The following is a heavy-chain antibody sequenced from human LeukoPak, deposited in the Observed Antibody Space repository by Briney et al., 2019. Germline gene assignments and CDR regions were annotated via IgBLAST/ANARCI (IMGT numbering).Heavy chain of an antibody. V-gene: IGHV3-9*01. CDR3: ARVDSGSYDY. CDR1: GFTFDDYA. Sequence: GGSLRLSCAASGFTFDDYAMHRVRQAPGKGLEWVSGISWNSGSTSYADSVKGRFTISRDNAKNTLYLQMNSLRAEDTAVYYCARVDSGSYDYWGQGTLVTVSS. D-gene: IGHD1-26*01. J-gene: IGHJ4*02. CDR2: ISWNSGST.